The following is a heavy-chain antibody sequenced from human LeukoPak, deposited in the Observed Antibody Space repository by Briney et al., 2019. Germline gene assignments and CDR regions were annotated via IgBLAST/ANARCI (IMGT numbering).Heavy chain of an antibody. CDR3: WGSTSSNFDY. V-gene: IGHV3-11*01. CDR2: ISSSGGTI. CDR1: GFAFSDYY. Sequence: GGSLRLSCAASGFAFSDYYMSWIRQAPGKGLEWVSYISSSGGTIHYADSVKGRFTISRDNAKNSLYLQMNSLRAEDTAVYYCWGSTSSNFDYWGQGTLVTVSS. D-gene: IGHD2-2*01. J-gene: IGHJ4*02.